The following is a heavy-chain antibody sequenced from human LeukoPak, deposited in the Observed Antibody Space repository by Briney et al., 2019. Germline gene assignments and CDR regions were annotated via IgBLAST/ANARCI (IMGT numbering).Heavy chain of an antibody. Sequence: SGGSLRLSCAASGFTFDKAWMNWGRQAPGKGLEWIGEINHSGSTNYNPSLKSRVTISVDTSKNQFSLKLSSVTAADTAVYYCARDDSSSWANGYWGQGTLVTVSS. CDR3: ARDDSSSWANGY. J-gene: IGHJ4*02. V-gene: IGHV4-34*01. D-gene: IGHD6-13*01. CDR1: GFTFDKAW. CDR2: INHSGST.